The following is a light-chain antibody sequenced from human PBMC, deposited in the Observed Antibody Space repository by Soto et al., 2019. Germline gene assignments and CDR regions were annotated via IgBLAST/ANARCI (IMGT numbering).Light chain of an antibody. CDR3: QQYNKWPQT. CDR2: QTS. Sequence: EIVLTQSPATLSSFPGDRVTLSCRASQYINTRLAWYQHRPGQAPRLLIYQTSIRAAGIPARFSASGSGTEFTLTISSLQSEDFAVYYCQQYNKWPQTFGQGTRLEIK. J-gene: IGKJ5*01. V-gene: IGKV3D-15*01. CDR1: QYINTR.